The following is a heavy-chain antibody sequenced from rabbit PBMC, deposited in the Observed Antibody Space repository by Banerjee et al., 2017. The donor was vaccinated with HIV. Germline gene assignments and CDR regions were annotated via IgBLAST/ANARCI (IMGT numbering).Heavy chain of an antibody. J-gene: IGHJ4*01. CDR2: IYPHGGSA. CDR1: GFSFSSSYW. Sequence: QSLEESGGDLVKPGASLTLTCTASGFSFSSSYWMCWVRQAPGKGLEWIAYIYPHGGSADYASWVNGRFTLSLDNAQNTAFLQMTSLTDADTATYFCVRLGFNLWGPGTLVTVS. CDR3: VRLGFNL. V-gene: IGHV1S40*01.